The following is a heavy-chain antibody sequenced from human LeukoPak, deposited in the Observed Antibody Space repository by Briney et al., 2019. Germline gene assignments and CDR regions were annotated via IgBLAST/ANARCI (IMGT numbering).Heavy chain of an antibody. J-gene: IGHJ4*02. CDR1: GYSISSGYY. V-gene: IGHV4-38-2*02. Sequence: SETLSLTCTVSGYSISSGYYWGWIRQPPGKGLEWIGSIYHSGSTNYNPSLKSRVTISVDTSKNQFSLKLSSVTAADTAVYYCARSGGSGWYHHWGQGTLVTVSS. CDR3: ARSGGSGWYHH. CDR2: IYHSGST. D-gene: IGHD6-19*01.